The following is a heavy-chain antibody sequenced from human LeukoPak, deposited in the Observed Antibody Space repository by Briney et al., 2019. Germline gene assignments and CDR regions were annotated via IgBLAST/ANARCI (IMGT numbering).Heavy chain of an antibody. Sequence: PGGSLRLSCAASGFTFSSYAMHWVRQAPGKGLEYVSAISSNGGSTYYANSVKGRFTISRDNSKNTLYLQMGSLRAEDTAVYYCARVGQLLWRDYGMDVWGQGTTVTVSS. J-gene: IGHJ6*02. CDR2: ISSNGGST. CDR3: ARVGQLLWRDYGMDV. D-gene: IGHD4-23*01. V-gene: IGHV3-64*01. CDR1: GFTFSSYA.